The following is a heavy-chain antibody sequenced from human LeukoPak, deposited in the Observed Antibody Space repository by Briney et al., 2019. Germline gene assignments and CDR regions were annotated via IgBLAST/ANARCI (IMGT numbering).Heavy chain of an antibody. Sequence: SGPTLVNPTQTLTLTCTFSGFSLSSSGMCVSWIRQPPGKALEWLARIGWDDDKYYSTSLKTRLTISKDTSKNQVVLTMTNMDPVDTATYYCARILSYGNFFDPWGQGILVSVSS. CDR2: IGWDDDK. CDR3: ARILSYGNFFDP. D-gene: IGHD1-26*01. J-gene: IGHJ5*02. CDR1: GFSLSSSGMC. V-gene: IGHV2-70*11.